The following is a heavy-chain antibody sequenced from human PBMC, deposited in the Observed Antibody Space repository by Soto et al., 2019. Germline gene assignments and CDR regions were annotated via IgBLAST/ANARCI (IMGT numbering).Heavy chain of an antibody. V-gene: IGHV3-30*18. CDR3: AKDQSGYDSSGSHYSPDAFDI. Sequence: GGSLRLSCAASGFTFSSYGIHWVRQAPGKGLEWVAVISYDGSNKYYADSVKGRFTISRDNSKNTLYLQMNSLRAEDTAVYYCAKDQSGYDSSGSHYSPDAFDIWGQGTMVTVSS. CDR1: GFTFSSYG. CDR2: ISYDGSNK. D-gene: IGHD3-22*01. J-gene: IGHJ3*02.